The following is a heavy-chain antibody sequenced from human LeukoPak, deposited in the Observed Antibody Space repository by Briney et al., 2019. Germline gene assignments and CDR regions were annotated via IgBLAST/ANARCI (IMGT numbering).Heavy chain of an antibody. D-gene: IGHD5-24*01. Sequence: GSSVKVSCKASGGTFSSYAISWVRQAPGQGLEWMGGIIPIFGTANYAQKFQGRVTITTDESTSTAYMELSSLRSEDTAVYYCARGEGRDPWADYYYYYMDVWGKGTTVTVSS. CDR1: GGTFSSYA. CDR3: ARGEGRDPWADYYYYYMDV. CDR2: IIPIFGTA. J-gene: IGHJ6*03. V-gene: IGHV1-69*05.